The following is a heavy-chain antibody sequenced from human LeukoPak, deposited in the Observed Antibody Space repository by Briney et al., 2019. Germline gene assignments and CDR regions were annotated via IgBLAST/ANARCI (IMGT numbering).Heavy chain of an antibody. CDR2: ISGDAGRT. D-gene: IGHD6-19*01. CDR3: AKGEVVAVHYFDP. CDR1: GFTFNIYA. V-gene: IGHV3-23*01. Sequence: QSGGSLRLSCAASGFTFNIYAMSWVRQAPGKGLEWVSSISGDAGRTYYAESVKGRFTISRDNSKNAVYVQMNSLRAGDTAVQYSAKGEVVAVHYFDPWGQGTLVTASS. J-gene: IGHJ5*02.